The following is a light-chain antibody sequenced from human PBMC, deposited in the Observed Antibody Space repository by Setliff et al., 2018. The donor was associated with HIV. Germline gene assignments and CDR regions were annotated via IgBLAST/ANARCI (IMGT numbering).Light chain of an antibody. Sequence: QSVLTQPPSASGTPGQRVTISCSGSSSNIGSNYVYWYQQLPGTASKLLIYSDNQRPSGVPDRFSGSKSGTSASLAISGLRSEDEADYYCAAWDDRLTGPVFGGGTK. CDR3: AAWDDRLTGPV. CDR1: SSNIGSNY. V-gene: IGLV1-47*02. J-gene: IGLJ2*01. CDR2: SDN.